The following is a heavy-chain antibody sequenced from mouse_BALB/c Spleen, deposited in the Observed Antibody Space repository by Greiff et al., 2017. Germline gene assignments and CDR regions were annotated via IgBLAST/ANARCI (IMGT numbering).Heavy chain of an antibody. J-gene: IGHJ3*01. D-gene: IGHD2-4*01. V-gene: IGHV2-9*02. CDR2: IWAGGST. Sequence: VQVVESGPGLVAPSQSLSITCTVSGFSLTSYGVHWVRQPPGKGLEWLGVIWAGGSTNYNSALMSRLSISKDNSKSQVFLKMNSLQTDDTAMYYCARSTMITTTDAWFAYWGQGTLVTVSA. CDR3: ARSTMITTTDAWFAY. CDR1: GFSLTSYG.